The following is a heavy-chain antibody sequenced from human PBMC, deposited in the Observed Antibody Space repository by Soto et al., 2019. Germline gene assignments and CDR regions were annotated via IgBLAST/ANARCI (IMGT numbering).Heavy chain of an antibody. Sequence: PGGSLRLSCAASGFTFSSYGMHWVRQAPGKGLERVAVISYDGSNKYYAESVKGRFTISRDNSKNTLYLQMNSLRAEDTAVYYCANDRPEVGAYDYWGQGTLVTVSS. J-gene: IGHJ4*02. CDR2: ISYDGSNK. D-gene: IGHD1-26*01. V-gene: IGHV3-30*18. CDR3: ANDRPEVGAYDY. CDR1: GFTFSSYG.